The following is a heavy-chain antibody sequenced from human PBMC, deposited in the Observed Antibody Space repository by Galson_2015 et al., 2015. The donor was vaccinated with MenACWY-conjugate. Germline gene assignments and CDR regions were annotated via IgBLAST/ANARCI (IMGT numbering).Heavy chain of an antibody. CDR2: IKEDGSDK. CDR1: GFTFNNYW. Sequence: SLRLSCAASGFTFNNYWMNWVRQAPGKGLEWVASIKEDGSDKYYADSVKGRFTISRDNAQNSLYLQMNSLRADDTAVYYCARDLGFCSCDTCYSLYDSWGQGTLVTVSS. D-gene: IGHD2-15*01. CDR3: ARDLGFCSCDTCYSLYDS. J-gene: IGHJ4*02. V-gene: IGHV3-7*03.